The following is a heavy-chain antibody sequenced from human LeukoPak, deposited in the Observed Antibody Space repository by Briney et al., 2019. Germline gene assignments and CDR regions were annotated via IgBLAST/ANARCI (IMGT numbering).Heavy chain of an antibody. CDR2: IYYSGST. V-gene: IGHV4-59*08. J-gene: IGHJ4*02. CDR3: ARRLTIFGAFDY. Sequence: PSETLSLTCTVSGGSISTYYWSWIRQPPGKALEWIGYIYYSGSTNYNPSLKSRATISVDTSKNQFSLKLSSVTAADTAVYYCARRLTIFGAFDYWGQGTLVTVSS. D-gene: IGHD3-3*01. CDR1: GGSISTYY.